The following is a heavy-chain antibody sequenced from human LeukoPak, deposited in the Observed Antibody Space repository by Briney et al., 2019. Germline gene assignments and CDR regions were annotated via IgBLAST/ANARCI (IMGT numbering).Heavy chain of an antibody. Sequence: AGGSLRLSCAASGFTFSRNGMTWVRQAPGKGLEWVSAISGSGGSTYYADSVKGRFTISRDNSKNTLYLQMNSLRADDTAVYYCAKGPRGAYGANSAWYFDLWGRGTLVIVSS. CDR1: GFTFSRNG. J-gene: IGHJ2*01. D-gene: IGHD4/OR15-4a*01. CDR2: ISGSGGST. V-gene: IGHV3-23*01. CDR3: AKGPRGAYGANSAWYFDL.